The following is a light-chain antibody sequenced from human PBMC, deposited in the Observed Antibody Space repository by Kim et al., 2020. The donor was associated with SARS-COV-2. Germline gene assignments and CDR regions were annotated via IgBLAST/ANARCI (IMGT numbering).Light chain of an antibody. Sequence: LSPGESATLSCRASQSVGSYLAWYQQKPGQAPMVLIYDASNRFTGIPARFSGSGSGTDFTLTISSLEPEDFAVYYCQQRNSWPRTFGQGTKVEFK. V-gene: IGKV3-11*01. J-gene: IGKJ1*01. CDR2: DAS. CDR3: QQRNSWPRT. CDR1: QSVGSY.